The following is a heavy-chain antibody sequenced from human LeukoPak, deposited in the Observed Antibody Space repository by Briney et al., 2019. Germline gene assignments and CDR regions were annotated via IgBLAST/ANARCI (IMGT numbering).Heavy chain of an antibody. CDR2: IIPIFGIA. CDR3: AGPPSPSSLDAFDI. J-gene: IGHJ3*02. V-gene: IGHV1-69*04. D-gene: IGHD6-13*01. CDR1: GGTFSSYA. Sequence: SVKVSCKASGGTFSSYAISWVRQAPGQGLEWMGRIIPIFGIANYAQKFQGRVTITADKPTSTAYMELSSLRSEDTAVYYCAGPPSPSSLDAFDIWGQGTMVTVSS.